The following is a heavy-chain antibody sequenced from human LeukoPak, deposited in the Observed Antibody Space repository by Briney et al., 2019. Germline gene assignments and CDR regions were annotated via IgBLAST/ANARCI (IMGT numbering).Heavy chain of an antibody. CDR3: ARDSRSRLRWDYYYYYGMDV. CDR2: ISYDGSNK. CDR1: GFTFSSYA. Sequence: PGGSLRLSCAASGFTFSSYAMYWVRQAPGKGLEWVAVISYDGSNKYYADSVKGRFTVSRDNSKNTLYLQMNSLRAEDTAVYYCARDSRSRLRWDYYYYYGMDVWGQGTTVTVSS. J-gene: IGHJ6*02. V-gene: IGHV3-30*04. D-gene: IGHD4-23*01.